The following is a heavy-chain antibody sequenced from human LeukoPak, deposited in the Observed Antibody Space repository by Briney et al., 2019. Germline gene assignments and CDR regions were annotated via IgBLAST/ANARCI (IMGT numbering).Heavy chain of an antibody. V-gene: IGHV6-1*01. CDR2: TYYRSKWYN. D-gene: IGHD1-7*01. J-gene: IGHJ4*02. CDR3: ARDLNYLRAFDY. Sequence: SQTLSLTCAISGDSVSRNTAAWNWIRHSPSRGLEWLGRTYYRSKWYNDYAVSVKSRITINPNTSKNQFSLQLNSVTPEDTAVYYCARDLNYLRAFDYWGQGTLVTVSS. CDR1: GDSVSRNTAA.